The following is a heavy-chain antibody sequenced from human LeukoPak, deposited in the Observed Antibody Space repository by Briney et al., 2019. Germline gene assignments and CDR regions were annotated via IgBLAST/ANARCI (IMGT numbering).Heavy chain of an antibody. CDR1: GFTFSSYA. CDR2: ISYDGSNK. V-gene: IGHV3-30-3*01. CDR3: AREKYSSGRGFDY. D-gene: IGHD6-19*01. Sequence: QSGGSLRLSCAASGFTFSSYAMHWVRQAPGKGLEWVAVISYDGSNKYYADSVKGRFTISRDNSKNTLYLQMNSLRAEDTAVYYCAREKYSSGRGFDYWGQGTLVTVSS. J-gene: IGHJ4*02.